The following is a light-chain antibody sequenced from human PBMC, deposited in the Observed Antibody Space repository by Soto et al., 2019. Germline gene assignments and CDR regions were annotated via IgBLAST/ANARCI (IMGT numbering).Light chain of an antibody. CDR3: QQYDSSPPIT. Sequence: EIVLTQSPGTLSLSPGERATLSCRASQSVSSYLAWYQQKPGQAPRLLIYGASRRATGIPDRFSGSGSGTDFTLTISGLEPEDFAVYYCQQYDSSPPITFGQGTRLEIK. J-gene: IGKJ5*01. CDR1: QSVSSY. CDR2: GAS. V-gene: IGKV3-20*01.